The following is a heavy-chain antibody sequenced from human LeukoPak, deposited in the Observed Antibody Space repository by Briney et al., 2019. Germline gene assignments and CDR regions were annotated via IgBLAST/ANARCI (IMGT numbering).Heavy chain of an antibody. J-gene: IGHJ4*02. CDR2: INHSGSR. Sequence: SETLSLTCSVSGGPVSGYYWSWIRQAPGKGMEWIGDINHSGSRNYNPSLKSRVTLEIDPSKSQFSLTLTSVTAADTGVYHCATGGFYFPPYFFEFWDQGSLVTVSS. D-gene: IGHD2/OR15-2a*01. V-gene: IGHV4-34*01. CDR3: ATGGFYFPPYFFEF. CDR1: GGPVSGYY.